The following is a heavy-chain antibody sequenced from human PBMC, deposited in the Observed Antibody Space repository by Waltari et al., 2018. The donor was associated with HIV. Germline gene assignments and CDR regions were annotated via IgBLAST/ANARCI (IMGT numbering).Heavy chain of an antibody. Sequence: EVQLVESGGGLVKPGGSLRLSCAASGFTFSSYSMNWVRQAPGKELELVAFISRSNSCIYDAASVKGRIPICRHSASKSLSLPMTSLRADHTAVYYCAREAMRGSYSGRWFDLWGQGPLVTVSS. CDR3: AREAMRGSYSGRWFDL. D-gene: IGHD6-13*01. CDR2: ISRSNSCI. V-gene: IGHV3-21*01. CDR1: GFTFSSYS. J-gene: IGHJ5*02.